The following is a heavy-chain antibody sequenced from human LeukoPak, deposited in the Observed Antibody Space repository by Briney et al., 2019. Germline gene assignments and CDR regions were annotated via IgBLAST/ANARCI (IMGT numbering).Heavy chain of an antibody. CDR1: GYSISSGSYY. J-gene: IGHJ6*03. CDR2: IYSNGET. D-gene: IGHD6-13*01. CDR3: ASRHSKQQPYYYYMDI. Sequence: SQTLSLTCTVYGYSISSGSYYWSWIRQPAGKGLEWIARIYSNGETKLNPTLKSRVTISLDTSKNQFSLKLSSATAADTAVYYCASRHSKQQPYYYYMDIWGKGTTVTVSS. V-gene: IGHV4-61*02.